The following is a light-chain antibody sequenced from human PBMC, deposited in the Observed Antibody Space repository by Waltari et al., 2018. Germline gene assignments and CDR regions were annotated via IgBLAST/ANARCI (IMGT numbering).Light chain of an antibody. V-gene: IGKV1-39*01. Sequence: DIQMTQSPFSLSASVGDRVTINCRASQSISCYLNWYQQKPGKAPKLLIYAASSLESGIPSRFSGSGSGRDFTLSISSLQPEDFATYCCQQSYSQTLTFGQGTKVEIK. CDR3: QQSYSQTLT. CDR1: QSISCY. J-gene: IGKJ1*01. CDR2: AAS.